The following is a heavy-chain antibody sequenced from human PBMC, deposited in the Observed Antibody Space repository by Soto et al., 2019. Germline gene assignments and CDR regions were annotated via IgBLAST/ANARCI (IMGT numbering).Heavy chain of an antibody. J-gene: IGHJ4*02. V-gene: IGHV3-74*01. Sequence: EVQLVESGGGLVQPGGSLRLSCAASGFTFSSYWLHWVRQDPGKGLVWVSRINSDGSSTSYADSVKGRFTISRDNAKNTLYLQMNSLRVEDKALYYCARSVYSSDHFDFWGQGTVVTVSS. D-gene: IGHD3-22*01. CDR1: GFTFSSYW. CDR3: ARSVYSSDHFDF. CDR2: INSDGSST.